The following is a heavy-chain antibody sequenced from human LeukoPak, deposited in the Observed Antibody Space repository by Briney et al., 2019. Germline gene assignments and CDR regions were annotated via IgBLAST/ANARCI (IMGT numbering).Heavy chain of an antibody. CDR2: IIPILGIA. CDR3: SYGSGSDFDY. Sequence: GASVKVSCKASGGTFSSYAISWVRQAPGQGLEWMGRIIPILGIANYAQKFQGRVTITADESTSTAYMELSSLRSEDTAVYYCSYGSGSDFDYWGQGTLVTVSS. D-gene: IGHD3-10*01. V-gene: IGHV1-69*04. J-gene: IGHJ4*02. CDR1: GGTFSSYA.